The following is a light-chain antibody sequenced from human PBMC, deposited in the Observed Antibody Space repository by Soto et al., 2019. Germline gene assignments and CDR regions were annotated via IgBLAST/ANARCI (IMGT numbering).Light chain of an antibody. J-gene: IGKJ1*01. V-gene: IGKV3-11*01. Sequence: DIVLTQSPATLSLSPGDRATLSCRASQSVGTSLAWYKQQPGQAPRLLIHDAAYRASGIPERFSGSGSGTAFSRSISSLEPDDFAVYYCQHRSRWPRSFGRGTKVEV. CDR2: DAA. CDR3: QHRSRWPRS. CDR1: QSVGTS.